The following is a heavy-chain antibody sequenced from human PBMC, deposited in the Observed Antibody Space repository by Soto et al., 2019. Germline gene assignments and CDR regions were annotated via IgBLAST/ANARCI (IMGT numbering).Heavy chain of an antibody. CDR3: AKADGEQWLLPHLDK. CDR2: ISCCGGST. CDR1: GFNFKKFA. J-gene: IGHJ4*02. V-gene: IGHV3-23*01. Sequence: EVQLLESGGGVVQPGGSLRLSCVASGFNFKKFAMSWVRQAPGEGLEWVSGISCCGGSTSYADSVKGRFSIARDESTNTLSLQMHNLRVEDKTQYYCAKADGEQWLLPHLDKWGQGTLVTVS. D-gene: IGHD6-19*01.